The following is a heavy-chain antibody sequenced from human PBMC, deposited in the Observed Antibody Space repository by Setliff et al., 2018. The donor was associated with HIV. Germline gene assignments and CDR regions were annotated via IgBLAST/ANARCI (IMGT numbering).Heavy chain of an antibody. Sequence: SVKVSCKASGGTFSSYAISWVRQAPGQGLEWMGGIIPILGIANYAQKFQGRVTITVDKSTSTAYMALSSLSSEDTAVYYCARVREEQLAPLPNWYFDLWGRGTLVTVSS. V-gene: IGHV1-69*10. J-gene: IGHJ2*01. CDR3: ARVREEQLAPLPNWYFDL. CDR2: IIPILGIA. CDR1: GGTFSSYA. D-gene: IGHD6-6*01.